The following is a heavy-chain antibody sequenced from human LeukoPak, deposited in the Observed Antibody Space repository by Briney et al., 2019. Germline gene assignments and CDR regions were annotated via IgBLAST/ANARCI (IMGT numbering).Heavy chain of an antibody. J-gene: IGHJ3*02. D-gene: IGHD3-10*01. V-gene: IGHV4-31*03. CDR3: ATLRGEIDAFDI. CDR2: IYYSGST. Sequence: SETLSLTCTVSGGSISSGGYYWSWIRQHPGKGLEWIGYIYYSGSTYYNPSLKSRVTISVDASKNQFSLKLSSVTAADTAVYYCATLRGEIDAFDIWGQGTMVTVSS. CDR1: GGSISSGGYY.